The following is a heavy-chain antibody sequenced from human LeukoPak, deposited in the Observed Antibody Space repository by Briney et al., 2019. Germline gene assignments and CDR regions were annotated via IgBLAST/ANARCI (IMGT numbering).Heavy chain of an antibody. J-gene: IGHJ4*02. V-gene: IGHV3-7*01. D-gene: IGHD4-17*01. CDR3: ARVNGDYEFDY. CDR1: GFTFSSYW. CDR2: IKQDGSEK. Sequence: GXSLRLSCAASGFTFSSYWMSWVRQAPGKGLEWVANIKQDGSEKYYVDSVKGRFTISRDNAKNSLYLQMNSLRAEDTAVYYCARVNGDYEFDYWGQGTLVTVSS.